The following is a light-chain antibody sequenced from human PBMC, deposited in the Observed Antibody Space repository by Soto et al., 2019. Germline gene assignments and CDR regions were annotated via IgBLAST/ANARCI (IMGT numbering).Light chain of an antibody. V-gene: IGKV1-39*01. CDR2: AAF. CDR3: QQSYNTPLT. CDR1: QSISSY. J-gene: IGKJ4*01. Sequence: DIQMTQSPSSLSASVGDRVTITCRASQSISSYLNWYQQKPGKAPKLLIYAAFSLQSGVPSRFSGSGSGTDFTLTISSLQPEDFGTYYCQQSYNTPLTFGGGTKVEI.